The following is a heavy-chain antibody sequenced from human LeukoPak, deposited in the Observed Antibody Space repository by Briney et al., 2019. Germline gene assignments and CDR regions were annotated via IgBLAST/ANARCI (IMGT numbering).Heavy chain of an antibody. CDR2: IYYSGST. D-gene: IGHD3-22*01. CDR1: GGSISSSSYY. CDR3: ARTDYYDSSGPFDY. V-gene: IGHV4-39*07. Sequence: SETLSLTCTVSGGSISSSSYYWGWIRQPPGKGLEWIGSIYYSGSTYYNPSLKSRVTISVETSKNQVSLKLNSVTAADTAVYYCARTDYYDSSGPFDYWGQGTLVTVSS. J-gene: IGHJ4*02.